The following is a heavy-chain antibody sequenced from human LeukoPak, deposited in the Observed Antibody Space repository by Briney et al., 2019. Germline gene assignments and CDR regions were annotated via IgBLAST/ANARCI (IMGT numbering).Heavy chain of an antibody. CDR2: LSSSSSYI. V-gene: IGHV3-21*01. D-gene: IGHD4-17*01. CDR3: ARYSTTVTSYFDS. CDR1: GFTFSGYS. Sequence: GGSLRLSCAASGFTFSGYSMNWVRQGPGKGLEWVSSLSSSSSYIYYAVSVKGRFTISRDNAKSSLYLQMNSLRAEDTAVYYCARYSTTVTSYFDSWGQGTLVTVSS. J-gene: IGHJ4*02.